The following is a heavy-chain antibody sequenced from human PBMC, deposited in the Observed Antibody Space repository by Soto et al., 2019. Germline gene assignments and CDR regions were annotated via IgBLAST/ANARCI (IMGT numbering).Heavy chain of an antibody. D-gene: IGHD3-22*01. CDR1: GGTFSSYA. Sequence: QVQLVQSGAEVKKPGSSVKVSCKASGGTFSSYAISWVRQAPGQGLEWMGGIIPIFGTANYAQKFQGRVTITADESTSTAYMELSSLRSEDTAVYYCARGVPHYDDRSGYYVLFDYWGQGTLVTVSS. V-gene: IGHV1-69*01. J-gene: IGHJ4*02. CDR3: ARGVPHYDDRSGYYVLFDY. CDR2: IIPIFGTA.